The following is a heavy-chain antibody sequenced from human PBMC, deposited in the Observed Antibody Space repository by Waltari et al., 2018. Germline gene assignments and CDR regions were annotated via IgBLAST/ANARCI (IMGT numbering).Heavy chain of an antibody. CDR2: ISYDGSQK. V-gene: IGHV3-30*18. Sequence: QVQLVESGGGVVQPGRSLRLSCAASGFTLPHYGMHSVRQAPGKGLEWVAVISYDGSQKHYADSLKGRFTISRDNSKKTLYLEMNSLRTEDTAVYYCAKCGGLLWFKESRYMDVWGKGTTVAVSS. J-gene: IGHJ6*03. CDR1: GFTLPHYG. CDR3: AKCGGLLWFKESRYMDV. D-gene: IGHD3-10*01.